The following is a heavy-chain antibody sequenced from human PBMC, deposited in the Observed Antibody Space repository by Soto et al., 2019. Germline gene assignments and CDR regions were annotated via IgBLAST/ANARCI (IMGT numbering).Heavy chain of an antibody. V-gene: IGHV4-4*02. Sequence: SETLSLTCAVSGASISSSNWWSWVRQPPGKGLEWIGEVYHSGSTNYNPSLKSRVTMSVDKSNNQFSLKLSSVTAAETAVYFCARANLDTMFAVVIPNPTFDYWGRGTLVTVSS. CDR3: ARANLDTMFAVVIPNPTFDY. CDR2: VYHSGST. CDR1: GASISSSNW. D-gene: IGHD3-3*01. J-gene: IGHJ4*02.